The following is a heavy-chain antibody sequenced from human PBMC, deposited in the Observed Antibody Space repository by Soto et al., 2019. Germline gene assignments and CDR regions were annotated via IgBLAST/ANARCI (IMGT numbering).Heavy chain of an antibody. CDR3: ARVVQEQLVYYFDY. V-gene: IGHV4-59*01. J-gene: IGHJ4*02. CDR1: GGSIISYY. CDR2: ICYSGST. Sequence: SETLSLTGTVSGGSIISYYCSWILQPPGKGLEGIGYICYSGSTNYNPSLRSRVTISVDTSKNQFSLELSSVTAADTAVYYCARVVQEQLVYYFDYWGQGTLVTVSS. D-gene: IGHD6-13*01.